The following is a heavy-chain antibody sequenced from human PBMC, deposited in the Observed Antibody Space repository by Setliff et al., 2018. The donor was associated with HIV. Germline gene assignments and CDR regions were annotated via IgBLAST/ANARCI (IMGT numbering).Heavy chain of an antibody. D-gene: IGHD3-22*01. CDR3: ASRIYYYDSNNFLREEGFDP. CDR1: GGSASNSRYY. CDR2: IHYSEKT. V-gene: IGHV4-39*01. J-gene: IGHJ5*02. Sequence: SSETLSLTCTVSGGSASNSRYYWAWIRQPPGKGLEYIGSIHYSEKTYYNPSLKSRVTISIDTSKNQFSLNLTSVTAADTAVYYCASRIYYYDSNNFLREEGFDPWGQGTLVTVSS.